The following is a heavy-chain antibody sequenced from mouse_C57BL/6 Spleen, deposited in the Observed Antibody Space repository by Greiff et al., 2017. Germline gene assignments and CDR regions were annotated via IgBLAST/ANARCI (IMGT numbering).Heavy chain of an antibody. D-gene: IGHD2-3*01. CDR2: INPNNGGT. V-gene: IGHV1-26*01. Sequence: EVQLQQSGPELVKPGASVKISCKASGYTFTDYYMNWVKQSHGKSLEWIGDINPNNGGTSYNQKFKGKATLTVDKSSSTAYLELRSLTSEDSAVYYCARNGYYRHYYAMDYWGQGTSVTVSS. J-gene: IGHJ4*01. CDR3: ARNGYYRHYYAMDY. CDR1: GYTFTDYY.